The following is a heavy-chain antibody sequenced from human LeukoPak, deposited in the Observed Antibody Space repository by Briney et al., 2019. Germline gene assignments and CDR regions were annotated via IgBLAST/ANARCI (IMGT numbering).Heavy chain of an antibody. V-gene: IGHV3-7*01. CDR3: ARDYYYDSSGYYSDY. CDR2: IKKDGSEK. Sequence: GGSLRLSCAASGFTFSSYWMSWVRQAPGKGLEWVANIKKDGSEKYYVDSVKGRFTISRDNAKNSLYLQMNSLRAEDTAVYYCARDYYYDSSGYYSDYWGQGTLVTVSS. J-gene: IGHJ4*02. CDR1: GFTFSSYW. D-gene: IGHD3-22*01.